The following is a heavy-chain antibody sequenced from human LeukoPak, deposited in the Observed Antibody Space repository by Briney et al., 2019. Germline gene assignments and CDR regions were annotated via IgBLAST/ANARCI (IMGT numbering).Heavy chain of an antibody. CDR1: GGSISTYY. CDR2: IYYSGST. CDR3: ATWGGDGYSPFDY. D-gene: IGHD5-24*01. V-gene: IGHV4-59*01. J-gene: IGHJ4*02. Sequence: SETLSLTCTVSGGSISTYYWSWIRQPPGKGLEWIGYIYYSGSTNYNPSLKSRVTISLDTSKNQFSLKLSSVTAADTAVYYCATWGGDGYSPFDYWGQGTLVTVSS.